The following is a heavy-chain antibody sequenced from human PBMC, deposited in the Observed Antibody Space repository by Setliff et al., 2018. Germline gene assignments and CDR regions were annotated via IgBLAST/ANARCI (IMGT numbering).Heavy chain of an antibody. D-gene: IGHD2-2*01. CDR1: GKSFTKYD. CDR3: VRAPPTVVIPPGRAFFDP. V-gene: IGHV1-8*01. CDR2: MHPNSGNT. J-gene: IGHJ5*02. Sequence: GASVKVSCKTLGKSFTKYDFHWVRQATGQGLEWMGWMHPNSGNTNYAQKFQGRVTMTTDTYTSTANMELRSLRSDDTAVYYCVRAPPTVVIPPGRAFFDPWGQGTLVTVSS.